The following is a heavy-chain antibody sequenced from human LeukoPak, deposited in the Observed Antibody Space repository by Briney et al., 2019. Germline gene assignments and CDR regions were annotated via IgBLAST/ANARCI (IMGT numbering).Heavy chain of an antibody. V-gene: IGHV4-59*11. Sequence: TETLSLTCTVSGVSIGSHYWSWIRQSPGKGLEWIGCVYNSGTTVYNPSLTGRVTISVDTSKNQYSLNLRSVTAADAAVYYCARDAYWGQGILVTVSS. CDR1: GVSIGSHY. J-gene: IGHJ4*02. CDR3: ARDAY. CDR2: VYNSGTT.